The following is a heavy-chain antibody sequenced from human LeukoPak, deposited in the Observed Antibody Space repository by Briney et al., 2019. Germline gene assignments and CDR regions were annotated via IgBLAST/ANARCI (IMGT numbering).Heavy chain of an antibody. J-gene: IGHJ4*02. D-gene: IGHD6-13*01. CDR1: GYTFTGYY. V-gene: IGHV1-2*06. CDR2: INPNSGGT. CDR3: ARRFIAAAGKYYSDY. Sequence: GASVKVSCKASGYTFTGYYMHWVRQAPGQGLEWMGRINPNSGGTNYAQKFQGRVTMTRDTSISTAYMELSRLRSDDTAVYYCARRFIAAAGKYYSDYWGQGTLVTVSS.